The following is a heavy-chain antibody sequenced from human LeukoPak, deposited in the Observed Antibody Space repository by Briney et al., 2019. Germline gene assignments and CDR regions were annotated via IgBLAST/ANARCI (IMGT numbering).Heavy chain of an antibody. D-gene: IGHD1-26*01. CDR3: ATLVGATTGNYFDY. J-gene: IGHJ4*02. V-gene: IGHV3-7*01. CDR1: GFTFSSHW. Sequence: GGSLRLSCVASGFTFSSHWMTWVRQAPGKGLEWVANIKQDGSEKYYVDSVKGRFTISRDNAKNSLYLQMNSLRAEDTAVYYCATLVGATTGNYFDYWGQGTLVTVSS. CDR2: IKQDGSEK.